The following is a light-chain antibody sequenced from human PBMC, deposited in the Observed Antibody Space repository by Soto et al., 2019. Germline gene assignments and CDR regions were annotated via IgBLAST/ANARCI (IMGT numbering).Light chain of an antibody. V-gene: IGKV3-15*01. CDR3: KQYNNWPRT. J-gene: IGKJ1*01. Sequence: EIVLTQSPGTLSLSPGERATLSCRASQSFRGLLAWYQQKPGQAPRLLIYGASTRATGIPARFSGSGSGTEFTLTISSLQSEDFAVYYCKQYNNWPRTFGQGTKVDIK. CDR2: GAS. CDR1: QSFRGL.